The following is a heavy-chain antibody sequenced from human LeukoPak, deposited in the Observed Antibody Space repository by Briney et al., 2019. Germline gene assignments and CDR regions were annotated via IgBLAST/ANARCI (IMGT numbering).Heavy chain of an antibody. V-gene: IGHV3-30*02. D-gene: IGHD1-26*01. CDR2: IRYDGSNK. CDR3: AKENYVGATSGFVRYFDY. Sequence: GGSLRLSCAASGFTFSSYGMHWVRQAPGKGLEWVAFIRYDGSNKYYADSVKGRFTISRDNSKNTLYLQMNSLRAEDTAVYYCAKENYVGATSGFVRYFDYWGQGTLVTVSS. CDR1: GFTFSSYG. J-gene: IGHJ4*02.